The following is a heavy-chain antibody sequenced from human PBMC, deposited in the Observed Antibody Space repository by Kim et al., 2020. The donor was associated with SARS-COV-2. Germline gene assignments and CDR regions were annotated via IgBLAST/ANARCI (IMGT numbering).Heavy chain of an antibody. D-gene: IGHD3-22*01. V-gene: IGHV3-9*01. CDR3: AKAFYYYDSSSDY. CDR1: GFTFDDYA. Sequence: GGSLRLSCAASGFTFDDYAMHWVRQAPGKGLEWVSGISWNSGSIGYADSVKGRFTISRDNAKNSLYLQMNSLRAEDTVLYYCAKAFYYYDSSSDYWGQGTLVTVSS. J-gene: IGHJ4*02. CDR2: ISWNSGSI.